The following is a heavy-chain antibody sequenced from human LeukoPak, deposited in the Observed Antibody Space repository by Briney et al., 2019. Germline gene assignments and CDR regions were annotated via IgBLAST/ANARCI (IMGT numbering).Heavy chain of an antibody. V-gene: IGHV3-23*01. Sequence: GGSLRLSCAASGFTFSSYAMSWVRQAPGKGLEWVSAISGSGGSTYYADSVKGRFTISRDNSKNTLYLQMNSLRAEDTAVYYCANDNYYGSGSIYYYYGMDVWGQGTTVTVSS. CDR3: ANDNYYGSGSIYYYYGMDV. D-gene: IGHD3-10*01. CDR2: ISGSGGST. J-gene: IGHJ6*02. CDR1: GFTFSSYA.